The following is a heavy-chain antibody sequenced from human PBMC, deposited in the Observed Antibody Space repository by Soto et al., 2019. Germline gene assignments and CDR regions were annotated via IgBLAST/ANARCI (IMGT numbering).Heavy chain of an antibody. Sequence: GGSLRLSCAASGFTFSNAWMSWVRQAPGKGLEWVGRIKSKTDGGTTDYAAPVKGRFTISSDDSKHTLYLQMNSLKTEDTAVYYCTIHRTEWLRSPAGCMDVWGQGTTVTVSS. D-gene: IGHD5-12*01. V-gene: IGHV3-15*01. J-gene: IGHJ6*02. CDR2: IKSKTDGGTT. CDR3: TIHRTEWLRSPAGCMDV. CDR1: GFTFSNAW.